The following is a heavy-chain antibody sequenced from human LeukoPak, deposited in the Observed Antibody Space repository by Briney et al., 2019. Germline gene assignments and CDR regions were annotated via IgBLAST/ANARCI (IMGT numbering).Heavy chain of an antibody. V-gene: IGHV4-39*01. Sequence: SETLSLTCTVSGGSISSSSYYWGWIRQPPGKGLEWIGSIYYSGSTYYNPSLKSRVTISVDTSKNQFSLKLSSVTAADTAVYYCARLLLWFGETGFFDYWGQGTLVNVSS. CDR3: ARLLLWFGETGFFDY. J-gene: IGHJ4*02. D-gene: IGHD3-10*01. CDR2: IYYSGST. CDR1: GGSISSSSYY.